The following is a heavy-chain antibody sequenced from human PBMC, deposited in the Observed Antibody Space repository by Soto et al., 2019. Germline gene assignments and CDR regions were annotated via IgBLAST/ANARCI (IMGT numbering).Heavy chain of an antibody. D-gene: IGHD1-1*01. CDR1: GYTLSSYD. CDR3: PRRAETNRWKGFGADKYYLDF. J-gene: IGHJ4*02. V-gene: IGHV1-8*01. Sequence: ASVKVSCKASGYTLSSYDIYWVRQATGQGLEWMGWINPNTGNSGSAQKFQGRVAMTSGTSISTAHMERGSVRSADTAVYSRPRRAETNRWKGFGADKYYLDFLGPGTLVTVAS. CDR2: INPNTGNS.